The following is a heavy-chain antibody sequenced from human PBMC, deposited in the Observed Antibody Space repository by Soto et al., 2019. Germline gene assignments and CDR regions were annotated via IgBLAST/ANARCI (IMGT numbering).Heavy chain of an antibody. D-gene: IGHD2-2*01. CDR1: GFTFSSYA. CDR3: ARDAYIVVVPAVLYYYYYYCMDV. CDR2: ISYDGSNK. Sequence: QVQLVESGGGVVQPGRSLRLSCAASGFTFSSYAMHWVRQAPGKGLEWVAVISYDGSNKYYADSVKGRFTISRDNSKDTLYLQMNSLRAKDTAVYYCARDAYIVVVPAVLYYYYYYCMDVWGQGTTVTVSS. V-gene: IGHV3-30-3*01. J-gene: IGHJ6*02.